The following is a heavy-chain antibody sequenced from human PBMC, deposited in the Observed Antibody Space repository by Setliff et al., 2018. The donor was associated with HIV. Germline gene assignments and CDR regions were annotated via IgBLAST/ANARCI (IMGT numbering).Heavy chain of an antibody. Sequence: SGPTLVNPPQTLTLTCTFSGFSLTSSGGGVGWIRQPPGRALEWLALIYWNDDKRYNPSLKNRLTLTKDTSKNQVVLIMIDMDPVDTATYFCARMASSGWYPLDYWGQGTLVTVSS. J-gene: IGHJ4*02. D-gene: IGHD6-19*01. V-gene: IGHV2-5*01. CDR3: ARMASSGWYPLDY. CDR2: IYWNDDK. CDR1: GFSLTSSGGG.